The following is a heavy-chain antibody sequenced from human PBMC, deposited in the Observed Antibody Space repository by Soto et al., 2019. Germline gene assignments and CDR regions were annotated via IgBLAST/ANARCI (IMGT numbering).Heavy chain of an antibody. CDR3: ASSGKELELKKSYFDY. CDR2: ISSSSSTR. J-gene: IGHJ4*02. D-gene: IGHD1-7*01. V-gene: IGHV3-48*01. CDR1: GVTFSSYS. Sequence: GGSLRLSCAASGVTFSSYSMNWVRQAPGKGLEGVSYISSSSSTRYYADSVKGRFTISRDKAKNSLYLQMNSLRAEDTAVYYCASSGKELELKKSYFDYWGQGTLVTSPQ.